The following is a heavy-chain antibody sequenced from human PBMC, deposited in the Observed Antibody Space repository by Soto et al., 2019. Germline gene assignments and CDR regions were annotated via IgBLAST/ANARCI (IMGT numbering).Heavy chain of an antibody. J-gene: IGHJ4*02. CDR3: ARSRLTTVVTLFDY. D-gene: IGHD4-17*01. V-gene: IGHV4-59*01. Sequence: PSETLSLTCTVSCGSISSYYWSWIRQPPGKGLEWIGYIYYSGSTNYNPSLKSRVTISVDTSKNQFSLKLSSVTAADTAVYYCARSRLTTVVTLFDYWGQGTLVTVSS. CDR1: CGSISSYY. CDR2: IYYSGST.